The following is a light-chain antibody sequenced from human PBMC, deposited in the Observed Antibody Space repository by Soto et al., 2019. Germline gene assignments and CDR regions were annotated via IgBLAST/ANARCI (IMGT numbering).Light chain of an antibody. V-gene: IGKV1-39*01. Sequence: ITQTPVSLSVAPGDPASISCKARQSLLHITGETFLFWYLQKPGKAPELLIYSASNLQSGVPSRFSGSGSGTDFTLTISGLQSEDFATYYCQQSFSTPTFGQGTRLEI. J-gene: IGKJ5*01. CDR2: SAS. CDR3: QQSFSTPT. CDR1: QSLLHITGETF.